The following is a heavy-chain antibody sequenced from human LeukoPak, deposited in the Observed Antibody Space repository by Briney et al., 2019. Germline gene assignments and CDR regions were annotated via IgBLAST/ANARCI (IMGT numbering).Heavy chain of an antibody. Sequence: PGESLKISCKGSGYSFTSYWIGWVRQMPGKGLEWMGIIYPGDSDTRYSPSFQGQVTISADKSISTAYLQWSSLKASATAMCYCARQRYYDSSGEMAFDIWGQGTMVTVSS. J-gene: IGHJ3*02. D-gene: IGHD3-22*01. CDR1: GYSFTSYW. V-gene: IGHV5-51*01. CDR2: IYPGDSDT. CDR3: ARQRYYDSSGEMAFDI.